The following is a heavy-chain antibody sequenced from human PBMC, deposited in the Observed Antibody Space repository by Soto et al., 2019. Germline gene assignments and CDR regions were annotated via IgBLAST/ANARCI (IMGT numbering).Heavy chain of an antibody. V-gene: IGHV3-23*01. CDR3: AKGRDNTMFGVDTLFDY. CDR1: GFRFSSYA. Sequence: EVQLLESGGGLVQPGGSLRLSCAASGFRFSSYAMSWVRQAPGKGLEWVSVISGNGGTTYYADSAKGRFTISRDNSESMLYLQMNRLRPEDTAIYYCAKGRDNTMFGVDTLFDYWGQGTLLTVSS. D-gene: IGHD3-3*01. J-gene: IGHJ4*02. CDR2: ISGNGGTT.